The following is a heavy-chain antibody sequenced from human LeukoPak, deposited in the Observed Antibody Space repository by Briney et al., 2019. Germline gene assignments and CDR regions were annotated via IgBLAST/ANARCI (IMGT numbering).Heavy chain of an antibody. D-gene: IGHD3-10*01. CDR1: GYTFTSYA. J-gene: IGHJ6*03. Sequence: ASVKVSCKASGYTFTSYAMHWVRQAPGQRLEWMGWINAGNGNTKYSQEFQGRVTITRDTSASTAYMELSSLRSEDTAVYYCARCKVNWLALWFGELLHVYYYYMDVWGKGTTVTISS. V-gene: IGHV1-3*03. CDR2: INAGNGNT. CDR3: ARCKVNWLALWFGELLHVYYYYMDV.